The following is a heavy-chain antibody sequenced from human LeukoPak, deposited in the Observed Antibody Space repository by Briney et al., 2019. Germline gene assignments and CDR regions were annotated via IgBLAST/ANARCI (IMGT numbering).Heavy chain of an antibody. CDR3: ARDHRPEIQYYYMDV. J-gene: IGHJ6*03. Sequence: PGGSLRLSCAASGFTFSSCAMNWVRQAPGKGLEWVSLITGSGGSTYYTDSVKGRFTISRDNSKNTLYLQMNSLTAEDTAVYYCARDHRPEIQYYYMDVWGKGTTVAVSS. V-gene: IGHV3-23*01. CDR1: GFTFSSCA. CDR2: ITGSGGST. D-gene: IGHD1-14*01.